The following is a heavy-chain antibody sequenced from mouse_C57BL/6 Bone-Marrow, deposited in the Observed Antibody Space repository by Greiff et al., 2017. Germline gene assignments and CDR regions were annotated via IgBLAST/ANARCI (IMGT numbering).Heavy chain of an antibody. CDR3: ARGLHYYGSSYRVAY. V-gene: IGHV1-69*01. J-gene: IGHJ3*01. D-gene: IGHD1-1*01. CDR1: GYTFTSYW. CDR2: IDPSDSYT. Sequence: QVQLQQPGAELVMPGASVKLSCKASGYTFTSYWMHWVKQRPGQGLEWIGEIDPSDSYTNYNQKFKVKSTLTVDKSSSTAYMQLSSLTSEDSAVYYCARGLHYYGSSYRVAYWGQGTLVTVSA.